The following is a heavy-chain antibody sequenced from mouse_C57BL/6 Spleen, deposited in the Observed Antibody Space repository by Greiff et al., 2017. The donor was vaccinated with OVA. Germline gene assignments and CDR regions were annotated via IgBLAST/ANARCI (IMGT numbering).Heavy chain of an antibody. CDR2: ISSGSSTI. Sequence: EVKLMESGGGLVKPGGSLKLSCAASGFTFSDYGMHWVRQAPEKGLEWVAYISSGSSTIYYADTVKGRFTISRDNAKNTLFLQMTSLRSEDTAMYYCAGRGKAAMDYWGQGTSVTVSS. CDR3: AGRGKAAMDY. V-gene: IGHV5-17*01. D-gene: IGHD2-1*01. CDR1: GFTFSDYG. J-gene: IGHJ4*01.